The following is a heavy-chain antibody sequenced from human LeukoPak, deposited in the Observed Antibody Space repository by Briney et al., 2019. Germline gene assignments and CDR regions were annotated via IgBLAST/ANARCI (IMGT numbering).Heavy chain of an antibody. D-gene: IGHD2-2*01. CDR2: ISGSGGRT. CDR3: AKAPPYCSSTSCYVVDY. V-gene: IGHV3-23*01. J-gene: IGHJ4*02. CDR1: GFTFSNAW. Sequence: GGSLRLSCGASGFTFSNAWMNWVRQAPGSGLEWVSSISGSGGRTYYADSVKGRFTISRDNSENTLYLQMNSLRAEDTAVYYCAKAPPYCSSTSCYVVDYWGQGTLVTVSS.